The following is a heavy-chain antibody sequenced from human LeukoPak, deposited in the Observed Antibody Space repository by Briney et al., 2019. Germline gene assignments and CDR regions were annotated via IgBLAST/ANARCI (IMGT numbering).Heavy chain of an antibody. Sequence: PSPTLSLTCTVSGGSISSGSYYWSWIRQPAGKGLEWIGRIYTSGSTNYNPSLKSRVTISVDTSKNQFSLKLSSVTAADTAVYYCARTLEGPTHFDYRGQGTLVTVSS. CDR2: IYTSGST. V-gene: IGHV4-61*02. J-gene: IGHJ4*02. D-gene: IGHD1-1*01. CDR1: GGSISSGSYY. CDR3: ARTLEGPTHFDY.